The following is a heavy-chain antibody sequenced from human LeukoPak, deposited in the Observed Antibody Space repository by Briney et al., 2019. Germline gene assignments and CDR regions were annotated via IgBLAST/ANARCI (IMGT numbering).Heavy chain of an antibody. D-gene: IGHD2-8*01. CDR3: AFPYCTNGVCYTEYFQH. CDR2: FDPEDGET. CDR1: GYTLTELS. Sequence: GASVKVSCKVSGYTLTELSMHWVRQAPGKGLEWMGGFDPEDGETIYAQKFQGRVTMTEDTSTDTAYMELSRLRSEDTAVYYCAFPYCTNGVCYTEYFQHWGQGTLVKVSS. J-gene: IGHJ1*01. V-gene: IGHV1-24*01.